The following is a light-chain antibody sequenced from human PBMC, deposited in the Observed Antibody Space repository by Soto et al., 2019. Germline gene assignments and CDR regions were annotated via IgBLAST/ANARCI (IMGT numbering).Light chain of an antibody. Sequence: EILLTQSPCTLSLSPGERATLSCRASQSVSSSYLAWYQQKPGQAPRLLIYGASSRATGIPDRFSGSGSGTDFTLTISRLEPEDFAVYYCQQYGSSPQGSFGQGTKVDIK. CDR3: QQYGSSPQGS. CDR2: GAS. J-gene: IGKJ1*01. CDR1: QSVSSSY. V-gene: IGKV3-20*01.